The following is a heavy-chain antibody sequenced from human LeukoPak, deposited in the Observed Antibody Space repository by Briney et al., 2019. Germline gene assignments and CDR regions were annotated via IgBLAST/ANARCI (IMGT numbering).Heavy chain of an antibody. CDR1: GFTFSSYG. J-gene: IGHJ4*02. Sequence: GGSLRLSCAASGFTFSSYGMHWVRQAPGKGLEWVAVIWYDGSNKYYADSVKGRFTISRDNSKNTLYLQMNSLRAEDTAVYYCARDFKDLWSGYGLDYWSQGTLVTVSS. CDR3: ARDFKDLWSGYGLDY. D-gene: IGHD3-3*01. CDR2: IWYDGSNK. V-gene: IGHV3-33*01.